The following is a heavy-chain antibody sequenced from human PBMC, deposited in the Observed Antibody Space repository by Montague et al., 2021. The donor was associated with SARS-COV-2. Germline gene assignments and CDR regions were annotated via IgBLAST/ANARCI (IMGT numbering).Heavy chain of an antibody. CDR2: ITGGGAGA. CDR3: AKQLYSWGSDAFDL. V-gene: IGHV3-23*01. CDR1: GFTFSNFA. J-gene: IGHJ3*01. D-gene: IGHD3-16*01. Sequence: SLRLSCAASGFTFSNFAMTWVRQAPGNGLEWVSSITGGGAGAHYAASVTGRFTISRDNSKDTLFLYLNSLRVEDTAVYYCAKQLYSWGSDAFDLWGQGTMVTVSS.